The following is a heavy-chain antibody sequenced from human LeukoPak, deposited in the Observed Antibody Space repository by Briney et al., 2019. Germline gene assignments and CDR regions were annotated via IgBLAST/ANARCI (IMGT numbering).Heavy chain of an antibody. Sequence: GGSLRLSCSASGFTFSNYAMHWVRQAPGKGLEYVSSISSDAGGTYYAGSVKGRFTISRDNSKNTLSLQMSSLRAEDTAVYYCVTRDSSGYFYNDWGQGTLVTVSS. V-gene: IGHV3-64D*06. J-gene: IGHJ4*02. CDR3: VTRDSSGYFYND. CDR1: GFTFSNYA. CDR2: ISSDAGGT. D-gene: IGHD3-22*01.